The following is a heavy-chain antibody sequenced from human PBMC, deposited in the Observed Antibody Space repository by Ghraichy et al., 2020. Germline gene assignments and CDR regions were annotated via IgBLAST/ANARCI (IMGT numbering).Heavy chain of an antibody. Sequence: GGSLRLSCAASGFTFSSYGMHWVRQAPGKGLEWVAVIWYDGSNKYYADSVKGRFTISRDNSKNTLYLQMNSLRAEDTAVYYCARDPYSYYSSSLDFEYWGQGTLVTVSS. CDR3: ARDPYSYYSSSLDFEY. D-gene: IGHD6-13*01. J-gene: IGHJ4*02. CDR2: IWYDGSNK. CDR1: GFTFSSYG. V-gene: IGHV3-33*08.